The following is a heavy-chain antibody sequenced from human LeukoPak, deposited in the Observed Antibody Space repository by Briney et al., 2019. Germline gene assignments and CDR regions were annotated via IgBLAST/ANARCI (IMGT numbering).Heavy chain of an antibody. V-gene: IGHV1-69*06. J-gene: IGHJ6*03. CDR2: IIPIFGTA. D-gene: IGHD6-13*01. CDR3: ARVRIAAAGTRGWGYYYMDV. Sequence: SVTVSCKASGGTFSSYAISWVRQAPGQGLEWMGGIIPIFGTANYAQKFQGRVTITAGKSTSTAYMELSSLRSEDTAVYYCARVRIAAAGTRGWGYYYMDVWGKGTTVTVSS. CDR1: GGTFSSYA.